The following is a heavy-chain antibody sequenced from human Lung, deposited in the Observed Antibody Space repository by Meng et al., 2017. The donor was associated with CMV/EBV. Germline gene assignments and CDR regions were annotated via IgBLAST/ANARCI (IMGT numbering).Heavy chain of an antibody. V-gene: IGHV4-59*01. J-gene: IGHJ4*02. D-gene: IGHD6-13*01. CDR3: ASWGYSSSWYYFDY. CDR2: IYYSGST. Sequence: ESLRLSCTVSGGSISSYYWSWIRQPPGKGLEWIGYIYYSGSTNYNPSLKSRVTISVDTSKNQFSLKLSSVTAADTAVYYCASWGYSSSWYYFDYWGQGTXVTVDS. CDR1: GGSISSYY.